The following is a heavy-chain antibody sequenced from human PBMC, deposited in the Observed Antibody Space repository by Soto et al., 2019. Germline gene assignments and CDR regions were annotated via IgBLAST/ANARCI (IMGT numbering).Heavy chain of an antibody. CDR1: GFTFSSYA. CDR3: AKGYYGDYVYYYGMDV. CDR2: ISGSGGST. J-gene: IGHJ6*02. D-gene: IGHD4-17*01. V-gene: IGHV3-23*01. Sequence: EVQLLESGGGLVQPGGSLRLSCAASGFTFSSYAMSWVRQAPGKGLEWVSAISGSGGSTYYADSVKGRFTISRDNSKNTLYLQMNSLRAEDTAVYYCAKGYYGDYVYYYGMDVWGQGTTVTVSS.